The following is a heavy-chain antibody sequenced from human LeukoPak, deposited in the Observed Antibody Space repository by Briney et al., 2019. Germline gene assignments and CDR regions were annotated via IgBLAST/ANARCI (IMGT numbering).Heavy chain of an antibody. Sequence: GGSLRLSCAASGFTFSSYSMNWVRQAPGKGLEWVSSISSSSSYIYYADSVKGRFTISRDNAKNSLYLQMNSLRVEDTAVYYCARGVRPAFFDYWGQGTLVTVSS. J-gene: IGHJ4*02. CDR1: GFTFSSYS. CDR2: ISSSSSYI. D-gene: IGHD1-1*01. V-gene: IGHV3-21*01. CDR3: ARGVRPAFFDY.